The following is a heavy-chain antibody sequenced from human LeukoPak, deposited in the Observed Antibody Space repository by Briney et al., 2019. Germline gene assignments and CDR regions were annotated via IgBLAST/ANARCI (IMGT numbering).Heavy chain of an antibody. CDR3: ARQTRDGSGSRGYSFDF. V-gene: IGHV5-10-1*01. J-gene: IGHJ4*02. Sequence: GESLKISCKVSGYSFTSYWISWVRQMPGKGLEWMGRIDPSDSYTNYSPSFQGHVTISADRSISTAYLQWSSLKASDTAMYYCARQTRDGSGSRGYSFDFWGQGALVTVSS. CDR1: GYSFTSYW. D-gene: IGHD3-10*01. CDR2: IDPSDSYT.